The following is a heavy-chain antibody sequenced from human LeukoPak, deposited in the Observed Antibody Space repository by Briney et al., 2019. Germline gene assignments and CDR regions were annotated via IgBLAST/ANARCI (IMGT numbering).Heavy chain of an antibody. CDR2: ISTYNGNT. CDR1: GYTFTSYS. CDR3: ARDLPYSSSWESIDY. D-gene: IGHD6-13*01. J-gene: IGHJ4*02. V-gene: IGHV1-18*01. Sequence: ASVKVSCKASGYTFTSYSILWVRQAPGQGLEWMGWISTYNGNTNYAQKIQGRVTMTTDTSTSTAYMELRSLRSDDTAVYYCARDLPYSSSWESIDYWGQGTLVTVSS.